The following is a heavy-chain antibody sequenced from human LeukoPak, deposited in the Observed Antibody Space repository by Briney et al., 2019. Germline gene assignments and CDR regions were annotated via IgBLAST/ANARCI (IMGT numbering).Heavy chain of an antibody. CDR2: ISAYYGNT. V-gene: IGHV1-18*01. CDR3: ARVVRGADAFDI. CDR1: GYTFTSYG. J-gene: IGHJ3*02. Sequence: ASVKVSCKASGYTFTSYGLTWVRQAPGQGLEWMGWISAYYGNTNSAQKFQGRVTMTTDTSTSTAYMELRNLTSDDTAVYYCARVVRGADAFDIWGQGTMVTVSS. D-gene: IGHD2-2*01.